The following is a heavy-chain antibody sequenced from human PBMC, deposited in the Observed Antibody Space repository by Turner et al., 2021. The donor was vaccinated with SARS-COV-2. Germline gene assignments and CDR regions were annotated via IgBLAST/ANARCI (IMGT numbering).Heavy chain of an antibody. J-gene: IGHJ4*02. CDR3: ATSRSFDY. CDR2: IDTDGSTT. Sequence: EVQQVESGGGLVQPGGSLRLSCAASGFTFSSYWMHWVRQAPGQGLMWVSRIDTDGSTTSYADSVKGRFTISRDNAKNTLYLQMNSLRAEDTAVYYCATSRSFDYWGQGTLVTVSS. CDR1: GFTFSSYW. V-gene: IGHV3-74*01. D-gene: IGHD6-13*01.